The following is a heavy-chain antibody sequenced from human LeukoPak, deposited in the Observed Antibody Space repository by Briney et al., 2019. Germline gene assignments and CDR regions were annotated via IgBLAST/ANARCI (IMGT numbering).Heavy chain of an antibody. CDR2: ISGSGGST. CDR3: AKEESPYSSSPVDY. D-gene: IGHD6-13*01. CDR1: GFTFGDYS. J-gene: IGHJ4*02. Sequence: GGSLRLSCTASGFTFGDYSMSWVRQAPGKGLEWVSAISGSGGSTYYADSVKGRFTISRDNSKNTLYLQMNSLRAEDTAVYYCAKEESPYSSSPVDYWGQGTLVTVSS. V-gene: IGHV3-23*01.